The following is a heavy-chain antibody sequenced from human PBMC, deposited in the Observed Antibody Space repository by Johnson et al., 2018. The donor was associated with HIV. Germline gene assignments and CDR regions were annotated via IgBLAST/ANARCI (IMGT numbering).Heavy chain of an antibody. CDR2: ISYDGSNK. V-gene: IGHV3-30-3*01. D-gene: IGHD6-19*01. CDR3: ARDIIAVAGYDAFDI. J-gene: IGHJ3*02. CDR1: GFTFDDYA. Sequence: QVQLVESGGGLIQPGGSLRLSCAASGFTFDDYAMHWVRQAPGKGLEWVAVISYDGSNKYYADSVKGRFTISRDNSKNTLYLQMNSLRAEDTAVYYCARDIIAVAGYDAFDIWGQGTMVTVSS.